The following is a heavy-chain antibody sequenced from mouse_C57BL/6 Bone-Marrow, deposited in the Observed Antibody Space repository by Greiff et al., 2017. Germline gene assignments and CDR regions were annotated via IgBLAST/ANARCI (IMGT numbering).Heavy chain of an antibody. D-gene: IGHD2-3*01. V-gene: IGHV1-42*01. CDR3: ARSGDGYYVDYVDY. Sequence: EVQLQQSGPELVKPGASVKISCKASGYSFTGYYMNWVKQSPEKSLEWIGEINPSTGGTTYNQKFKAKATLTVDKSSSTAYMQLKSLTSEDSAVYYCARSGDGYYVDYVDYWGQGTTLTVSA. CDR2: INPSTGGT. J-gene: IGHJ2*01. CDR1: GYSFTGYY.